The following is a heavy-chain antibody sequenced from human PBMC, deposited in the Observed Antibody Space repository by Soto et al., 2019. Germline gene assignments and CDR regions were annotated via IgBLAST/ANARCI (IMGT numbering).Heavy chain of an antibody. CDR1: GFTFSNAW. Sequence: EVQLVESGGGLVKPGGSLRLSCAASGFTFSNAWMNWVRQAPGKVLEWVCRIKSKTDGGTTDYASPVKGRFNISRDDSKNTLYLKRNSLKTEDTAVYYFTTVTRWYYGAFDIWGQGTMGTVSS. V-gene: IGHV3-15*07. J-gene: IGHJ3*02. CDR3: TTVTRWYYGAFDI. CDR2: IKSKTDGGTT. D-gene: IGHD3-3*01.